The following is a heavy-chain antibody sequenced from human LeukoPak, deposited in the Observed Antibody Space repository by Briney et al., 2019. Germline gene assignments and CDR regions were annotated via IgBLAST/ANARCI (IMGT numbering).Heavy chain of an antibody. CDR2: IYYSGST. CDR1: GGSISSYY. D-gene: IGHD3-22*01. Sequence: SETLSLTCTVSGGSISSYYWSWIRQPPGKGLEWIGYIYYSGSTNYNPSLKSQVTISVDTSKNQFSLKLSSVTAADTAVYYCARGALPAGYDRSGYKSYYYYYGMDVWGQGTTVTVSS. CDR3: ARGALPAGYDRSGYKSYYYYYGMDV. J-gene: IGHJ6*02. V-gene: IGHV4-59*01.